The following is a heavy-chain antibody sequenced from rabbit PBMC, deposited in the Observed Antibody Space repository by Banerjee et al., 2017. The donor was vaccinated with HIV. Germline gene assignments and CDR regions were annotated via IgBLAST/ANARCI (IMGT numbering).Heavy chain of an antibody. V-gene: IGHV1S45*01. CDR1: GFSFSSSYW. J-gene: IGHJ4*01. Sequence: QEHLVESGGDLVKPGASLTLTCTASGFSFSSSYWICWVRQAPGKGLEWIACIYAGSSGSAYYASWAKVRFTISKTSSTTVTLQMTSLTAADTATYFCARYVGSSYWSLWGPGTLVTVS. CDR3: ARYVGSSYWSL. D-gene: IGHD8-1*01. CDR2: IYAGSSGSA.